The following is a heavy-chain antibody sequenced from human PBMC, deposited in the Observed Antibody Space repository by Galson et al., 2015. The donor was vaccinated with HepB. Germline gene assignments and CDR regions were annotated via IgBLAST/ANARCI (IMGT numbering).Heavy chain of an antibody. Sequence: SVKVSCKASGDTFTNFGISWVRQVSGQGLEWMGWISVHSGNTKFAQKFQGRVTMSTDTSTNTAYMELRRLGSDDTAVYYCARSTVTASSDWFDPWGQGTLVTVSS. CDR1: GDTFTNFG. D-gene: IGHD4-11*01. J-gene: IGHJ5*02. V-gene: IGHV1-18*01. CDR2: ISVHSGNT. CDR3: ARSTVTASSDWFDP.